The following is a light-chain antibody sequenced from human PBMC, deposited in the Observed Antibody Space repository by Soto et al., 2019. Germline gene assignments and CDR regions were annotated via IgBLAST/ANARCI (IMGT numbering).Light chain of an antibody. Sequence: DIQMTQSPSTLSASVGDRVTITCRASQSISSWLAWYQQKPGTAPKLLIYKASNLKSGVPSRFSGSGSGTEFTLTISCLQPDDFATYYYQQYSRNPYTFGQGTKLEIK. CDR1: QSISSW. V-gene: IGKV1-5*03. CDR3: QQYSRNPYT. J-gene: IGKJ2*01. CDR2: KAS.